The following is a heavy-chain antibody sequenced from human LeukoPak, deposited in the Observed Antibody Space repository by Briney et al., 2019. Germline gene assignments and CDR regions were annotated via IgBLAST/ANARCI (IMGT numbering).Heavy chain of an antibody. J-gene: IGHJ4*02. Sequence: GGSLRLSCAASGFTFSNTWMAWVRQAPGKGLEWVANINQDGSTKQYVASVKGRFTISRDNAKNSVYLQMNSLRAEDTAVYYCARDQGGSLDYWGQGTLVTVSS. CDR2: INQDGSTK. D-gene: IGHD1-26*01. CDR1: GFTFSNTW. CDR3: ARDQGGSLDY. V-gene: IGHV3-7*01.